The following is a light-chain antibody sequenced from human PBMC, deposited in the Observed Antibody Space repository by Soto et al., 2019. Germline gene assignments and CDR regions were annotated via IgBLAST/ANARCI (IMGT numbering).Light chain of an antibody. CDR3: QQANSFRPN. CDR2: AAS. V-gene: IGKV1D-12*01. J-gene: IGKJ5*01. CDR1: QGISSW. Sequence: DIQMTQSPSSVSASVGDRVTITCRASQGISSWLGWYQQKPGKAPKLLIYAASSLQSGVPSRFRGSGSGTHFTLTISSLQPEDFATYYCQQANSFRPNFGQGTRLEIK.